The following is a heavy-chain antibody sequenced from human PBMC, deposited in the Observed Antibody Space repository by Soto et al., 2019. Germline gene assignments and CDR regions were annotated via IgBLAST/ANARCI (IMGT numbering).Heavy chain of an antibody. Sequence: EVQLVETGGGLIQPGGSLRLSCAASGFTVSSNYMSWVRQAPGKGLEWVSVIYSGGSTYYADSVTGRFTISRDNSKNTLYLQMNSLRAEDTAVYYCASEVVPAAMGDYYYYGMDVWGQGTTVTVSS. D-gene: IGHD2-2*01. CDR1: GFTVSSNY. V-gene: IGHV3-53*02. CDR3: ASEVVPAAMGDYYYYGMDV. CDR2: IYSGGST. J-gene: IGHJ6*02.